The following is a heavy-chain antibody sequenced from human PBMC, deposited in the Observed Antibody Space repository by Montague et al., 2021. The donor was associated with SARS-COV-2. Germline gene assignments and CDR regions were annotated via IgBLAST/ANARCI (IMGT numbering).Heavy chain of an antibody. CDR2: VSYRGST. Sequence: SETLSLTCSVSGGSMSSYHWFWIRQPPGKGLEWIGYVSYRGSTNXXLSLKSRVTISLDTSKNQFSLRVTSVTAADTAVYYCARDVRYYYDQWGQGILVTVSS. V-gene: IGHV4-59*01. J-gene: IGHJ4*02. D-gene: IGHD3-10*01. CDR3: ARDVRYYYDQ. CDR1: GGSMSSYH.